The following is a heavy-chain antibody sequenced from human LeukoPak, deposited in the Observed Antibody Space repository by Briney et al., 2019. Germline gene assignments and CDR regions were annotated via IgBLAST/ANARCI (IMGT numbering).Heavy chain of an antibody. CDR3: AKDRGERLDQPDHFDY. CDR1: EFSFSGYA. V-gene: IGHV3-23*01. J-gene: IGHJ4*02. CDR2: VSGSGATA. D-gene: IGHD1-14*01. Sequence: PGGSLRLSCVASEFSFSGYAMTWVRQAPGKGLEWVSAVSGSGATAFYADSVKGRFTTSRDNSQNTVYLQMSSLRADDTAVYYCAKDRGERLDQPDHFDYWGQGTLVTVSS.